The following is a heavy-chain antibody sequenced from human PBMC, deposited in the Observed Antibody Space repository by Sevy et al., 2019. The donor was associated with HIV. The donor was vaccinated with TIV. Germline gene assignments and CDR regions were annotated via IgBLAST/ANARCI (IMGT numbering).Heavy chain of an antibody. J-gene: IGHJ4*02. Sequence: GGSLRLSCAASGFTFDDYGMSWVRQAPGKGLEWVSGINGNGGRTGYADSVKGRFTISRDNAKNSLHLQMNSLRAEETALYYCAGEGDTSGWNDLYYFDYWGQGTPVTVSS. CDR2: INGNGGRT. V-gene: IGHV3-20*04. D-gene: IGHD6-19*01. CDR3: AGEGDTSGWNDLYYFDY. CDR1: GFTFDDYG.